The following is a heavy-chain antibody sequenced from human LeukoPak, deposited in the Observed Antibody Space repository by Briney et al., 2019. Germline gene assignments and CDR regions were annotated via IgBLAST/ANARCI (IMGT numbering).Heavy chain of an antibody. CDR2: FYFSGST. CDR1: GGSVSSSRSY. D-gene: IGHD5-18*01. V-gene: IGHV4-39*01. Sequence: AETLSLTCTVSGGSVSSSRSYWGWIRQSPVKGLEWIGSFYFSGSTYYNPSLKSRVSISLDTSKNQSSLKLTSVTAADTAVYYCATPNGFSYGFFDSWGQGILVTVSS. CDR3: ATPNGFSYGFFDS. J-gene: IGHJ4*02.